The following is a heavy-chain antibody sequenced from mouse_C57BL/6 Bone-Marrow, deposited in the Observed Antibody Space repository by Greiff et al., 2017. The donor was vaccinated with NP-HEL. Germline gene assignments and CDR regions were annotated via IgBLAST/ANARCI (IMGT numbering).Heavy chain of an antibody. CDR1: GYTFTDYN. J-gene: IGHJ3*01. Sequence: EVKLVESGPELVKPGASVKMSCKASGYTFTDYNMHWVKQSHGKSLEWIGYINPNNGGTSYNQKFKGKATLTVNKSSSTAYMELRILTSENSAVYYGARCLRGFAYGGKGTLVTVSA. V-gene: IGHV1-22*01. CDR2: INPNNGGT. CDR3: ARCLRGFAY.